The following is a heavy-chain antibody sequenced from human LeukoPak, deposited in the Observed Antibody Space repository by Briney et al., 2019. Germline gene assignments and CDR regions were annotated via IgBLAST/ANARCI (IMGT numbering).Heavy chain of an antibody. Sequence: SETLSLTCTVSGGSISSGDYYWSWIRQPPGKGLEWIGYIYYSGSTYYNPSLKSRVTISVDTSKNQFSLKLSSVTAADTAVYYCARDQRIRDAFDIWGQGTMVTVSS. D-gene: IGHD2-15*01. CDR3: ARDQRIRDAFDI. J-gene: IGHJ3*02. CDR2: IYYSGST. V-gene: IGHV4-30-4*01. CDR1: GGSISSGDYY.